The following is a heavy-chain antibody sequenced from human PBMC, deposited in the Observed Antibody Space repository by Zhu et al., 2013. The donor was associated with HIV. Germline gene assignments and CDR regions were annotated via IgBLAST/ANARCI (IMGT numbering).Heavy chain of an antibody. Sequence: QVQLVQSGAEVKKPGSSVKVSCKASGGTFSSYAISWVRQAPGQGLEWMGGIIPIFGTANYAQKFQGRVTITADESTSTAYMELSSLRSEDTAVYYCARFTTAPNWFDPWGQGTLGHPSPQ. CDR3: ARFTTAPNWFDP. J-gene: IGHJ5*02. D-gene: IGHD1-26*01. V-gene: IGHV1-69*01. CDR2: IIPIFGTA. CDR1: GGTFSSYA.